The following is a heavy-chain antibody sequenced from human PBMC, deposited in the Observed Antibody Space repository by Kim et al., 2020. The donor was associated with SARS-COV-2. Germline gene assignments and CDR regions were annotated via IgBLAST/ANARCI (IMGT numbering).Heavy chain of an antibody. CDR3: ARGASRRGGNWFDP. Sequence: ASVKVSCKASGYTFTSYDINWVRQATGQGLEWMGWMNPNSGNTGYAQKFQGRVTMTRNTSISTAYMELSSLRSEDTAVYYCARGASRRGGNWFDPWGQGTLVTVSS. CDR2: MNPNSGNT. CDR1: GYTFTSYD. J-gene: IGHJ5*02. D-gene: IGHD3-16*01. V-gene: IGHV1-8*01.